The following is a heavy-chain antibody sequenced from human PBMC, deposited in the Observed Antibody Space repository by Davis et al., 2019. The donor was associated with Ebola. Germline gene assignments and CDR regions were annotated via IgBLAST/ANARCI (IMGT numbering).Heavy chain of an antibody. CDR3: ARRGTSSWYAGWFDP. D-gene: IGHD6-13*01. CDR1: GGSISSGDYY. Sequence: MPAGSLTLSCTVSGGSISSGDYYWSWIRQPPGKGLEWIGYIYYSGSTNYNPSLKSRVTISVDTSKNQFPLKLSSVTAADTAMYYCARRGTSSWYAGWFDPWGQGTLVTVSS. V-gene: IGHV4-61*08. J-gene: IGHJ5*02. CDR2: IYYSGST.